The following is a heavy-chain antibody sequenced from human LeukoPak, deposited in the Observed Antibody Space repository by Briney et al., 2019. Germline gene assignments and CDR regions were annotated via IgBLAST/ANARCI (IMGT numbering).Heavy chain of an antibody. J-gene: IGHJ4*02. V-gene: IGHV4-59*08. CDR2: IYYSGST. D-gene: IGHD3-22*01. CDR1: GGSISSYY. CDR3: ARYDSSGYYYGCFDY. Sequence: PSETLSLTCTVSGGSISSYYRSWIRQPPGKGLEWIGYIYYSGSTNYNPSLKSRVTISVDTSKNQFSLKLSSVTAADTAVYYCARYDSSGYYYGCFDYWGKGTLVTVSS.